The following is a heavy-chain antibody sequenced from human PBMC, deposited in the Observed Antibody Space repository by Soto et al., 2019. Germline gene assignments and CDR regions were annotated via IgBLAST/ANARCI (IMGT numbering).Heavy chain of an antibody. CDR1: GCTFSSYA. CDR3: AVYTYYYYYGMDV. Sequence: ASVKVSCKASGCTFSSYAISWVRQAPGQGLEWMGGIIPIFGTANYAQKFQGRVTITADESTSTAYMELSSLRSEDTAVYYCAVYTYYYYYGMDVWGQGTTVTVSS. J-gene: IGHJ6*02. D-gene: IGHD2-2*02. CDR2: IIPIFGTA. V-gene: IGHV1-69*13.